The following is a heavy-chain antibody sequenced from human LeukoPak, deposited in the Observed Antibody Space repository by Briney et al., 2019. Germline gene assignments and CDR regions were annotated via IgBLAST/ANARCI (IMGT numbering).Heavy chain of an antibody. CDR3: ARSLGDD. Sequence: GGYLRLSCEVSGLTFSTHWLTWVRQAPGKGREWVASINQNGREKYYVDSVKGRFTISRDNAKDSLYLQMNSLRDEDTGVYYCARSLGDDWGQGTLVTVSS. CDR1: GLTFSTHW. CDR2: INQNGREK. V-gene: IGHV3-7*01. D-gene: IGHD3-16*01. J-gene: IGHJ4*02.